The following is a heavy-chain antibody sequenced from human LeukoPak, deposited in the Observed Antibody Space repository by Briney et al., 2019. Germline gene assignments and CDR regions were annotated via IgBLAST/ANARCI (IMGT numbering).Heavy chain of an antibody. D-gene: IGHD3-10*01. CDR3: ARGSYYYGSGSQGDGFDY. J-gene: IGHJ4*02. V-gene: IGHV1-8*03. Sequence: ASVKVSCNASGYTFTSYDINWVRQATGQGLEWMGWMNPNSGNTGYAQKFQGRVTITRNTSISTAYMELSSLRSEDTAVYYCARGSYYYGSGSQGDGFDYWGQGTLVTVSS. CDR1: GYTFTSYD. CDR2: MNPNSGNT.